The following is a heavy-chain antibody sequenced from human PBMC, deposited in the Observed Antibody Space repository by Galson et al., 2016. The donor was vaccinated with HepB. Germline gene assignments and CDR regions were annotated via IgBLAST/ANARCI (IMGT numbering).Heavy chain of an antibody. CDR1: GFTLNSYS. Sequence: SLRLSCAASGFTLNSYSVAWVRQAPGKGLEWVSYISTPYNYIYYADSVRGRFTISRDNAKNSLNLQMNSLRADDTAVYYCARDKTGDEERGPFDIWGQGTTVTVSS. CDR2: ISTPYNYI. D-gene: IGHD7-27*01. J-gene: IGHJ3*02. V-gene: IGHV3-21*01. CDR3: ARDKTGDEERGPFDI.